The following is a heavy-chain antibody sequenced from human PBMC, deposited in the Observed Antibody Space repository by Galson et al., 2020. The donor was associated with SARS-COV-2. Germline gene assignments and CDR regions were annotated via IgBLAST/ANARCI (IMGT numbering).Heavy chain of an antibody. V-gene: IGHV4-61*01. D-gene: IGHD5-18*01. CDR3: ARVVGYSYGSNTR. Sequence: SETLSLTCTVSGGSVSSGSYYWSWIRQPPGKGLEWIGYIYYSGSTNYNPSLKSRVTISVDTSKNQFSLKLSSVTAADTAVYYCARVVGYSYGSNTRWGQGTTVTVSS. CDR2: IYYSGST. J-gene: IGHJ6*02. CDR1: GGSVSSGSYY.